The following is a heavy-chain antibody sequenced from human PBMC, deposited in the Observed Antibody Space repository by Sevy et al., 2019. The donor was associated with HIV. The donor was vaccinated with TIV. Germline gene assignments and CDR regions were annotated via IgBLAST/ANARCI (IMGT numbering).Heavy chain of an antibody. CDR1: GFTFSNYA. D-gene: IGHD3-3*01. V-gene: IGHV3-23*01. J-gene: IGHJ6*02. Sequence: GGSLRLSCTASGFTFSNYAMNWVRQAPGKGLEWVSATSGGGGTDYADSAKGRFTVSRDNSKNMLYLQMNSLRAEDTAVYYCTASLEWLSYYYGMDVWGQGTTVTVSS. CDR3: TASLEWLSYYYGMDV. CDR2: TSGGGGT.